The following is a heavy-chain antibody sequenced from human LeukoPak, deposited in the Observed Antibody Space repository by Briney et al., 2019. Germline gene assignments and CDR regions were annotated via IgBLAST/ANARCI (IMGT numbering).Heavy chain of an antibody. CDR1: DGPFGGYY. V-gene: IGHV4-34*01. D-gene: IGHD3-22*01. J-gene: IGHJ5*02. CDR3: ARGGNVLVVTQKRKKPLDL. Sequence: SETLSLTCAVSDGPFGGYYWTWIRQPPGEGPEWIGEINHLGNTNYNPSLKSRDTISVETSKRQFSLKLASVTAADTAVYYCARGGNVLVVTQKRKKPLDLWGQGTRVTVSS. CDR2: INHLGNT.